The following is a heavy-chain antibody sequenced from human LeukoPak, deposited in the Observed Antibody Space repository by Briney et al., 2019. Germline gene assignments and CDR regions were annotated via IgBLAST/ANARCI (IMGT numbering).Heavy chain of an antibody. Sequence: GGSLRLSCTASGFPFSGYGMHWVRQAPGKGPEWVAAISSDGSKKDYADSVKGRFSISRDKSKNTLYLQMNSLRPQDTAVYYCATEYDNLDDYFDYWGQGTLVIVSS. D-gene: IGHD1-1*01. CDR1: GFPFSGYG. J-gene: IGHJ4*02. V-gene: IGHV3-30*03. CDR2: ISSDGSKK. CDR3: ATEYDNLDDYFDY.